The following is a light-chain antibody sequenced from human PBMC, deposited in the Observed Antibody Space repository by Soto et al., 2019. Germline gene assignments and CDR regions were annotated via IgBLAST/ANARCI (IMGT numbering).Light chain of an antibody. CDR1: QDINKD. CDR3: QQYDSLPLT. J-gene: IGKJ1*01. V-gene: IGKV1-33*01. Sequence: DIQMTQSPSSLSASVGERVTITCRASQDINKDLNWYQQKPGKAPKLLIYDGSILETGVPSRFSGSGSGTDFTFTISSLQPEDIATYYCQQYDSLPLTFGQGTKVEIK. CDR2: DGS.